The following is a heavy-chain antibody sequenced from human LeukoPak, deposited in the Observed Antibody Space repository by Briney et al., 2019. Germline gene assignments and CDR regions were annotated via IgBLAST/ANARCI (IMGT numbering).Heavy chain of an antibody. CDR3: ARGGGHYYDSSGYFVDLDY. D-gene: IGHD3-22*01. CDR2: ISSSSSYI. CDR1: GFTFSSYS. V-gene: IGHV3-21*01. Sequence: GGSLRLSCAASGFTFSSYSMNWVRQAPGKGLEWVSSISSSSSYIYYADSVKGRFTISRDNAKNSLYLQMNSLRAEDTAVYYCARGGGHYYDSSGYFVDLDYWGQGTLVTVSS. J-gene: IGHJ4*02.